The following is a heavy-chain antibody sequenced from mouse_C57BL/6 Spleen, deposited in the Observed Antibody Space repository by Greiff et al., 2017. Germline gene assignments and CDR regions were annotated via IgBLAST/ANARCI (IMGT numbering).Heavy chain of an antibody. Sequence: EVQLQQSGAELVKPGASVKLSCTASGFNIKDYYMHWVKQRTEQGLEWIGRIDPEDGEPKYAPKFQGKATITADTSSNTAYLQLSSLTSEDTAVYYCARSGGSSYPDYWGQGTTLTVSS. V-gene: IGHV14-2*01. CDR2: IDPEDGEP. D-gene: IGHD1-1*01. CDR1: GFNIKDYY. J-gene: IGHJ2*01. CDR3: ARSGGSSYPDY.